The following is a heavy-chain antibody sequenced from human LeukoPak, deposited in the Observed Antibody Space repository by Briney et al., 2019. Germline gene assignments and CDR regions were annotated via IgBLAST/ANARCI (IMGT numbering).Heavy chain of an antibody. D-gene: IGHD1-26*01. CDR1: GFTFSSYA. CDR3: ARDRRELRIYYYYGMDV. J-gene: IGHJ6*02. V-gene: IGHV3-30-3*01. Sequence: GGSLRLSCAASGFTFSSYAMSWVRQAPGKGLEWVAVISYDGSNKYYADSVKGRFTISRDNSKNTLYLQMNSLRAEDTAVYYCARDRRELRIYYYYGMDVWGQGTTVTVSS. CDR2: ISYDGSNK.